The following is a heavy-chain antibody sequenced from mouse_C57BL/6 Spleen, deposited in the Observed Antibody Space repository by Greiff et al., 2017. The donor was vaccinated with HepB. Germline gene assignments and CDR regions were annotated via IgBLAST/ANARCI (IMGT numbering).Heavy chain of an antibody. V-gene: IGHV1-64*01. J-gene: IGHJ2*01. CDR3: ARYYDYDGYFDY. D-gene: IGHD2-4*01. CDR2: IHPNSGST. CDR1: GYTFTSYW. Sequence: QVQLQQPGAELVKPGASVKLSCKASGYTFTSYWLHWVKQRPGQGLEWIGMIHPNSGSTNYNEKFKSKATLTVDKSSSTAYMQLSSLTSEDSAVYYSARYYDYDGYFDYWGQGTTLTVSS.